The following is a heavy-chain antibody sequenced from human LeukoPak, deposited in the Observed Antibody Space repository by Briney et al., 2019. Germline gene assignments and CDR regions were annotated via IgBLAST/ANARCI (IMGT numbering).Heavy chain of an antibody. CDR1: GFTFSNYA. V-gene: IGHV3-23*01. CDR3: ASSHYDFWSGYSA. CDR2: ISDSGRNT. J-gene: IGHJ5*02. D-gene: IGHD3-3*01. Sequence: GGSLRPSCAASGFTFSNYAMSWVRQAPGKGLEWVSSISDSGRNTYYADSVKGRFTISRDNSKNTLFLQMNSLRPDDTAVYYCASSHYDFWSGYSAWGQGTLVTVSS.